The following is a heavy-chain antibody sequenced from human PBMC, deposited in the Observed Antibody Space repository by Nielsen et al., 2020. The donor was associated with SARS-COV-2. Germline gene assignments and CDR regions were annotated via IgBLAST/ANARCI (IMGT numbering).Heavy chain of an antibody. CDR1: GGPLTSYV. CDR3: ARTDIQLELRGYYYYGMDV. D-gene: IGHD1-1*01. J-gene: IGHJ6*02. Sequence: SVKVSCKASGGPLTSYVFNWVRQAPGQGLEWMGGILPLFGTTNYAQKFQGRVTITADKSTSTAYMELSSLRSEDTAVYYCARTDIQLELRGYYYYGMDVWGQGTTVTVSS. CDR2: ILPLFGTT. V-gene: IGHV1-69*06.